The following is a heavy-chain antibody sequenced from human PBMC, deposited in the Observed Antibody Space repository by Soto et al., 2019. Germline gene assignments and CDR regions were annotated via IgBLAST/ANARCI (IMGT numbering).Heavy chain of an antibody. V-gene: IGHV4-59*01. Sequence: SETLSLTCTVSVGSISNYYWSWIRHPPGKKLEWIGYIYYSGSTNYNPSLKSRVTISVDTSKNQFSLKLYSVTTADTAMYYCARLPWADYGGIFDPWGQGTLVTVSS. J-gene: IGHJ5*02. D-gene: IGHD4-17*01. CDR3: ARLPWADYGGIFDP. CDR1: VGSISNYY. CDR2: IYYSGST.